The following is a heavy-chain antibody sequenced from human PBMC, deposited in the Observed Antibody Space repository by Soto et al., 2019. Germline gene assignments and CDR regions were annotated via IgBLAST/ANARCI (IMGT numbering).Heavy chain of an antibody. CDR1: GFTFSSYG. D-gene: IGHD5-12*01. Sequence: QVQLVESGGGVVQPGRSLRLCCAASGFTFSSYGMHWVRQAPGKGLEWVAVIWYDGSNKYYADSVKGRFTISRDNSKNTLYLQMNSLRAEDTAVYYCARDRGMATIIYALDIWGQGTMVTVSS. V-gene: IGHV3-33*01. CDR2: IWYDGSNK. J-gene: IGHJ3*02. CDR3: ARDRGMATIIYALDI.